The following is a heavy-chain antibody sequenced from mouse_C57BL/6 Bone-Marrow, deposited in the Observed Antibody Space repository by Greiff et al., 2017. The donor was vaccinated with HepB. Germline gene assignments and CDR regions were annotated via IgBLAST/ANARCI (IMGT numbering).Heavy chain of an antibody. CDR3: AREGAFYYEYEEHY. V-gene: IGHV5-4*01. J-gene: IGHJ2*01. D-gene: IGHD2-4*01. CDR2: ISDGGSYT. CDR1: GFTFSSYA. Sequence: EVKLVESGGGLVKPGGSLKLSCAASGFTFSSYAMSWVRQTPEKRLEWVATISDGGSYTYYPDNVKGRFTISRDNAKNNLYLQMSHLKSEDTAMYYGAREGAFYYEYEEHYGGQGTTLTVSS.